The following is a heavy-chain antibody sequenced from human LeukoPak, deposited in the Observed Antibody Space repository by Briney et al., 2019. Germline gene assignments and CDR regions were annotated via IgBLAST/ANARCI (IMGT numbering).Heavy chain of an antibody. CDR2: INAGNGNT. V-gene: IGHV1-3*03. Sequence: ASVKVSCKASGYTFNGYYKHWVRQAPGQRLEWMGWINAGNGNTQYSQEFQGRVTITRDTSASTAYMELSSLRSEDMAVYYCARGETPGSYYRSWGQGTLVTVSS. CDR1: GYTFNGYY. J-gene: IGHJ5*02. CDR3: ARGETPGSYYRS. D-gene: IGHD3-10*01.